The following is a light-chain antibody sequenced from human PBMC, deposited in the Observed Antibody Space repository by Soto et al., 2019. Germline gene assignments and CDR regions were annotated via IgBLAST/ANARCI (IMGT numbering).Light chain of an antibody. CDR2: EVS. CDR3: SSYASGSTLV. Sequence: QSALTQPPSVSGSPGQSVTISCTRTNSDVGNYNRVSWYQQPPGTAPKLLIYEVSNRPSGVPSRFSGSKSGNTASLTISGLQAEDEADYYCSSYASGSTLVFGGGTKVTVL. CDR1: NSDVGNYNR. J-gene: IGLJ2*01. V-gene: IGLV2-18*02.